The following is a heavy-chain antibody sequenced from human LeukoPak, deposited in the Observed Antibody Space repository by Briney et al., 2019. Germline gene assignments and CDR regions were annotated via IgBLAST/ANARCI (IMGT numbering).Heavy chain of an antibody. V-gene: IGHV3-21*01. Sequence: PGGSLRLSCAASGFTFSSYAMSWVRQAPGKGLEWVSFISSSSTYIYYADSVKGRFTISRDNAKNSLYLQMSSLRAEDTALYYCAREPAGYNFDYWGQGTLVTVSS. J-gene: IGHJ4*02. CDR2: ISSSSTYI. D-gene: IGHD5-24*01. CDR3: AREPAGYNFDY. CDR1: GFTFSSYA.